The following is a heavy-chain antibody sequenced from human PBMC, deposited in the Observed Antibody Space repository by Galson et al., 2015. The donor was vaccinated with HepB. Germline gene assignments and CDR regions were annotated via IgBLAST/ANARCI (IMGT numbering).Heavy chain of an antibody. D-gene: IGHD6-13*01. Sequence: SLRLSCAASGFTFSNYAMSWVRQAPGKGLEWVSGLMIVVTNESGGGTYYADSVKGRFTISRDNSKNTLYLQMNSLRVEDTAIYYCAKRGSPYTSSRRDAFDVWGQGTMVTVSS. CDR1: GFTFSNYA. CDR3: AKRGSPYTSSRRDAFDV. V-gene: IGHV3-23*01. J-gene: IGHJ3*01. CDR2: LMIVVTNESGGGT.